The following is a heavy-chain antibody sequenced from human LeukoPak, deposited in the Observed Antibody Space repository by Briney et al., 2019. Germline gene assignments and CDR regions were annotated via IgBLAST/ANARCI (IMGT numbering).Heavy chain of an antibody. D-gene: IGHD3-22*01. J-gene: IGHJ4*02. CDR2: ISGSGGST. V-gene: IGHV3-23*01. CDR1: GITLSNYG. Sequence: GGSLRLSCAVSGITLSNYGMAWVRQAPGKGLEWVAGISGSGGSTNYADSVKGRFTISRDNPKNTLYLQMNSLRAEDTAVYFCAKRGVVIRVILVGFHKEAYYFDSWGQGALVTVSS. CDR3: AKRGVVIRVILVGFHKEAYYFDS.